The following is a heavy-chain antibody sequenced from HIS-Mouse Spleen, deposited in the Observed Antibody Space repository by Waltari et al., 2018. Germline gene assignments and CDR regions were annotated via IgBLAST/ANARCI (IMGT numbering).Heavy chain of an antibody. CDR2: ISYDGSNK. CDR1: GSTFSSYS. CDR3: ARRRSYFDY. J-gene: IGHJ4*02. Sequence: QVQLVESGGGVVQPGRSLRRSCAASGSTFSSYSMPWVCQAPGKGLEWVAVISYDGSNKYYADSVKGRFTISRDNSKNTLYLQMNSLRAEDTAVYYCARRRSYFDYWGQGTLVTVSS. V-gene: IGHV3-30-3*01.